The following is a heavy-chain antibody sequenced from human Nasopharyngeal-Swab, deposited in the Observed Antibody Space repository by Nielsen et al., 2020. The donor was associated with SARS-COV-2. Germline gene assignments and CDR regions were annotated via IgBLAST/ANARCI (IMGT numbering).Heavy chain of an antibody. CDR1: GGTFSSYA. V-gene: IGHV1-69*13. D-gene: IGHD3-16*01. Sequence: SVKVSCKASGGTFSSYAVSWVRQAPGQGLEWMGGIIPIFGTANYAQKFQGRVTITADESTSTAYMELSSLRSEDTAVYYCARDYDYVWGSYPDYYYGMDVWGQGTTVTVSS. CDR2: IIPIFGTA. J-gene: IGHJ6*02. CDR3: ARDYDYVWGSYPDYYYGMDV.